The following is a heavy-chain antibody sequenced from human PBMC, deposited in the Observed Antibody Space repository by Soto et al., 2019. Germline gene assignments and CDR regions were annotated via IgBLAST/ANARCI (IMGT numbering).Heavy chain of an antibody. V-gene: IGHV3-30-3*01. J-gene: IGHJ4*02. D-gene: IGHD2-21*02. CDR1: GFTFSSYA. CDR2: ISYDGSNK. CDR3: ARGPSGHIVVVTAIEGSN. Sequence: QVQLAESGGGVVQPGRSLRLSCAASGFTFSSYAMHWVRQAPGKGLEWVAVISYDGSNKYYADSVKGRFTISRDNSKNTLYLQMNSLRAEDTAVYYCARGPSGHIVVVTAIEGSNWGQGTLVTVSS.